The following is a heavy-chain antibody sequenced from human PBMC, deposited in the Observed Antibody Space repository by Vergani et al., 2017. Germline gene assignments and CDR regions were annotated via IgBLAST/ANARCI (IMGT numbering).Heavy chain of an antibody. CDR3: ARGMHSSSSPGY. V-gene: IGHV1-2*02. Sequence: QVQLVESGGGVVQPGRSLRLSCAASGFTFSSYGMHWVRQAPGKGLEWVGWINPNSGGTNYAQKFQGRVTMTRDTSISTAYMELSRLRSDDTAVYYCARGMHSSSSPGYWGQGTLVTVSS. CDR2: INPNSGGT. D-gene: IGHD6-6*01. CDR1: GFTFSSYG. J-gene: IGHJ4*02.